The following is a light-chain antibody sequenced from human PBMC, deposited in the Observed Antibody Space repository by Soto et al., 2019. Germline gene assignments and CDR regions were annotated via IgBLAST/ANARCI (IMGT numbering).Light chain of an antibody. J-gene: IGKJ5*01. Sequence: WTKTPAKQRLFAEEGATLSCPASQSVSSSYLAWYRKLPGQAPRLLIYDASNRATGIPDRFSGGGSGRHLNLAISRLETDDLAIYDCQQRGNLTPTFGQGTRLEIK. CDR2: DAS. V-gene: IGKV3D-20*02. CDR1: QSVSSSY. CDR3: QQRGNLTPT.